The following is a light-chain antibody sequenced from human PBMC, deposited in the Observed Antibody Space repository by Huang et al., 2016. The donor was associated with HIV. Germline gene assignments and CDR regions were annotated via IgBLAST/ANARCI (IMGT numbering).Light chain of an antibody. CDR1: QSVSGSY. CDR2: GAS. J-gene: IGKJ1*01. CDR3: QQFGSLWT. Sequence: EIVLTQSPGTLSLSPGERATLSCRAIQSVSGSYLAWYQQKPGQAPRLLIYGASSRATYIPDRFSGSGSGTDFTLTISRLEPEDIAVYYCQQFGSLWTFGQGTKVEIK. V-gene: IGKV3-20*01.